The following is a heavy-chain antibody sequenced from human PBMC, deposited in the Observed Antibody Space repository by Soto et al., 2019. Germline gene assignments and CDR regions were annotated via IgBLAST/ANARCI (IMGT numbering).Heavy chain of an antibody. CDR1: GGSISSGGYY. J-gene: IGHJ5*02. D-gene: IGHD3-9*01. CDR2: IYYSGST. CDR3: ARQEGDILTGYYPYWFDP. V-gene: IGHV4-39*01. Sequence: ASETLSLTCTVSGGSISSGGYYWSWIRQHPGKGLEWIGYIYYSGSTYYNPSLKSRVTISVDTSKNQFSLKLSSVTAADTAVYYCARQEGDILTGYYPYWFDPWGQGTLVTVSS.